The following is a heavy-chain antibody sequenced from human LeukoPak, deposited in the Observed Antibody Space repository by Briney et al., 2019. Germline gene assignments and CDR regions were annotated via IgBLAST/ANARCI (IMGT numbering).Heavy chain of an antibody. CDR1: GFTFSDYY. CDR2: ISSSGSTI. CDR3: ATAPPFTIFGVVVSTAPFDY. Sequence: PGGSLRLSCAASGFTFSDYYMSWIRQAPGKGLEWVSYISSSGSTIYYADSVKGRFTISRDNAKNSLYLQMNSLRAEDTAVYYCATAPPFTIFGVVVSTAPFDYWGQGTLATVSS. J-gene: IGHJ4*02. D-gene: IGHD3-3*01. V-gene: IGHV3-11*04.